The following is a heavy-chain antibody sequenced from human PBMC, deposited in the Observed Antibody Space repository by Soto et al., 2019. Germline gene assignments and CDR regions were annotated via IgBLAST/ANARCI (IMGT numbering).Heavy chain of an antibody. D-gene: IGHD3-22*01. Sequence: QVQLVQSGAEVKKPGASVTVSCKASGYTFTSYAIHWVRQAPGQRLEWMGWINTGNGNTKYSQKFQGRVTITRDTSASTAYMELSSLRSENTAIYYCATDQIASMIVVVITPDTFDICGQGTMVTVSS. CDR2: INTGNGNT. CDR3: ATDQIASMIVVVITPDTFDI. V-gene: IGHV1-3*04. CDR1: GYTFTSYA. J-gene: IGHJ3*02.